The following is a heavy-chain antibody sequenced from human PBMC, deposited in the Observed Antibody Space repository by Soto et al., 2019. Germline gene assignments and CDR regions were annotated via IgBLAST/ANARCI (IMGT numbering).Heavy chain of an antibody. D-gene: IGHD4-17*01. J-gene: IGHJ4*02. CDR1: GGTFSSYT. CDR2: IIPIPGIA. Sequence: QVQLVQSGAEVKKPGSSVKVSCKASGGTFSSYTISWVRQAPGQGLEWMGRIIPIPGIANFAKKFQVRVTITADKATSTAYMELSSLRSEDTAVYYCASRWGVPYGDFDYWGQGTLVTVSS. V-gene: IGHV1-69*02. CDR3: ASRWGVPYGDFDY.